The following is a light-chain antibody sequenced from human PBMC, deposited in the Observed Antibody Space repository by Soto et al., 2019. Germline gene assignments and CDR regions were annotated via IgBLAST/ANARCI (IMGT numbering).Light chain of an antibody. CDR1: QSIGGY. Sequence: DIQMTQSPSSLSASVGDRVTLTCRASQSIGGYLNWYQQKPGKAPNPLIFGASSLQSGVSSRFSGSGHGTDFTRTISSLQPEDFASYYCQQSYNSPPTFGQGTKVETK. V-gene: IGKV1-39*01. J-gene: IGKJ1*01. CDR3: QQSYNSPPT. CDR2: GAS.